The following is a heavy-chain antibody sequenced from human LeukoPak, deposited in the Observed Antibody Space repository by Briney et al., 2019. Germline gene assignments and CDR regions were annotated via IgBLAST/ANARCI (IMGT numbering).Heavy chain of an antibody. CDR1: GYTFTSYY. D-gene: IGHD5-18*01. CDR3: ARASYVDTAMVFGWFDP. CDR2: INPSGGST. Sequence: ASVKVSCKASGYTFTSYYMHWVRQAPGQGLEWMGIINPSGGSTSYAQKFQGRVTMTRDMSTSTVYMEPSSLRSEDTAVYYCARASYVDTAMVFGWFDPWGQGTLVTVSS. J-gene: IGHJ5*02. V-gene: IGHV1-46*01.